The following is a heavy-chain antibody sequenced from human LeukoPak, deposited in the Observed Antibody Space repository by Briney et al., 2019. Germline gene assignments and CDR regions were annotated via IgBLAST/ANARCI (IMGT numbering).Heavy chain of an antibody. Sequence: SETLSLTCTVSGGSISSYYWSWIRQPPGKGLEWIGYIYTSGSTNYNPSLKSRVTISVDTSKNQFSLKLSSVTAADTAVYYCARHGVTYYYGSGSEWFDPWGQGTLGTVSS. D-gene: IGHD3-10*01. CDR2: IYTSGST. CDR1: GGSISSYY. J-gene: IGHJ5*02. V-gene: IGHV4-4*09. CDR3: ARHGVTYYYGSGSEWFDP.